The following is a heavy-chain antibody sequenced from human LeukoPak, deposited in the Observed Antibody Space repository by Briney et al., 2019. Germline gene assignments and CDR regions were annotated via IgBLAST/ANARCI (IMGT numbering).Heavy chain of an antibody. V-gene: IGHV4-59*08. D-gene: IGHD2-21*02. CDR2: IYYSGST. Sequence: SETLSLTCTVSGGSISSYYWSWIRQPPGKGLEWIGYIYYSGSTNYNPSLKSRVTISVDTSKNQFSLKLSAVTAADTAVYYCARLVTAIDYRGQGTLVTVSS. CDR3: ARLVTAIDY. CDR1: GGSISSYY. J-gene: IGHJ4*02.